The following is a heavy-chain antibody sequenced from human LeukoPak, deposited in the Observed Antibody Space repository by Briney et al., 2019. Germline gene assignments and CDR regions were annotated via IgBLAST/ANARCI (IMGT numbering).Heavy chain of an antibody. J-gene: IGHJ4*02. D-gene: IGHD5-18*01. V-gene: IGHV4-61*10. CDR2: IYYSGST. CDR1: GGSISSGSYY. Sequence: SETLSLTCTVSGGSISSGSYYWSWIRQPAGKGLEWIGRIYYSGSTNYNPSLKSRVTISVGTSKNQFSLKLSSVTAADTAVYYCARGVDTAMPHLDYWGQGTLVTVSS. CDR3: ARGVDTAMPHLDY.